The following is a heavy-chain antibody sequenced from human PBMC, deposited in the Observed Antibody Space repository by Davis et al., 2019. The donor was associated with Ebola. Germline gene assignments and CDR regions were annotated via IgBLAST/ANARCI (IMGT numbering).Heavy chain of an antibody. Sequence: HSQTLSLTCAISGDSVSGSSGAWNWIRQSPSRGLEWLGRTYYNSKWYNDYAVSVKSRITINPDTSKNQFSLQLNSVIPEDTALYYCARGWLRAGMDVWGEGTTVTVSS. CDR1: GDSVSGSSGA. CDR3: ARGWLRAGMDV. CDR2: TYYNSKWYN. V-gene: IGHV6-1*01. J-gene: IGHJ6*04. D-gene: IGHD5-18*01.